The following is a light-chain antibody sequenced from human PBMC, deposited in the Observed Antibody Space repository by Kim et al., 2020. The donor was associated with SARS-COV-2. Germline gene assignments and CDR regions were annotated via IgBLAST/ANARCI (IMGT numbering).Light chain of an antibody. CDR3: SSYTLTSTWV. V-gene: IGLV2-14*03. CDR1: YSDIGSFAY. Sequence: GQSITISCTGTYSDIGSFAYVSWYHQYPGKAPRLIIHDVTERPSGISNRFSGSRSGNTASLTISGLQAEDEADYHCSSYTLTSTWVFGGGTQLTVL. CDR2: DVT. J-gene: IGLJ3*02.